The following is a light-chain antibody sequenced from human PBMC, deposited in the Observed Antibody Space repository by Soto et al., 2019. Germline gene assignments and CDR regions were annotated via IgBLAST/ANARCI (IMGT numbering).Light chain of an antibody. V-gene: IGLV2-11*01. J-gene: IGLJ1*01. Sequence: QSLLTQPRSVSLSPGQSVTISCTGTSSDVGGYNYVSWYEQHPGKAPKLMIYDVSKRPSGVPDRFSGSKSGNTASLTISGLQAEDEADYYCCSYAGSYRYVFGTGTKVTVL. CDR1: SSDVGGYNY. CDR2: DVS. CDR3: CSYAGSYRYV.